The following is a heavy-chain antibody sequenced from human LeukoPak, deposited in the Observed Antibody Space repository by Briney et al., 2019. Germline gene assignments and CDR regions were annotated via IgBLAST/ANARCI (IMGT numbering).Heavy chain of an antibody. CDR1: GGSISRFY. D-gene: IGHD3-10*01. Sequence: SETLSPTCTVSGGSISRFYWSWIRQPPGKGLEWMGYISYSGSTDYNPSLKSRVTISLDTSKTHFTPRLTSVTAADTAVYYCARVGITDSFDIWGQGTRVTVSS. V-gene: IGHV4-59*01. J-gene: IGHJ3*02. CDR2: ISYSGST. CDR3: ARVGITDSFDI.